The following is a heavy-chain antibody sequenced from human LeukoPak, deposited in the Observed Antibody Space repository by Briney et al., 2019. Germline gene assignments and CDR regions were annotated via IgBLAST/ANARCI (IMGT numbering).Heavy chain of an antibody. CDR1: GFTFSSYA. CDR3: ARDLSGIAGYTYGRGIDY. V-gene: IGHV3-7*01. Sequence: PGGSLRLSCAASGFTFSSYAMHWVRQAPGKGLEWVANIKKDGSEKYNVDAVKGRFTISRDNAKTSLYLQMNSLRAEDTAVYYCARDLSGIAGYTYGRGIDYWGQGTLVTVSS. CDR2: IKKDGSEK. J-gene: IGHJ4*02. D-gene: IGHD5-18*01.